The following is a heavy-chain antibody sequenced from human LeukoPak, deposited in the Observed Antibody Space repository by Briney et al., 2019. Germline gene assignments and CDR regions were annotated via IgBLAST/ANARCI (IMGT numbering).Heavy chain of an antibody. Sequence: SETLSLTCTVSGGSISSYYWSWIRQPPGKGLEWIGYIYTSGSTNYNPSLKSRVTISVDTSKNQFSLKLSSVTAADTAVYYCARHEHNGRVDYWGQGTLVTVSS. CDR2: IYTSGST. CDR1: GGSISSYY. D-gene: IGHD1-1*01. V-gene: IGHV4-4*09. CDR3: ARHEHNGRVDY. J-gene: IGHJ4*02.